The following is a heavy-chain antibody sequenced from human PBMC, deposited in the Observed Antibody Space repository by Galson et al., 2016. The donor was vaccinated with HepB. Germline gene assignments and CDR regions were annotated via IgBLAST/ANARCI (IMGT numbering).Heavy chain of an antibody. CDR3: ARDMGRHGGVDY. CDR2: IYYTGTT. J-gene: IGHJ4*02. CDR1: GGSISSYY. V-gene: IGHV4-59*01. D-gene: IGHD5-24*01. Sequence: ETLSLTCTVSGGSISSYYWSWIRQSPRKGLEWIGYIYYTGTTNYNPSLKSRVTISVDKSNNEFSLKLICVTAADTAVYYCARDMGRHGGVDYWGQGTVVTVSA.